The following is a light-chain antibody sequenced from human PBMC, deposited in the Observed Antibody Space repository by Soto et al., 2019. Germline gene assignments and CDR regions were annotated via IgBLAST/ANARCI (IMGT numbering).Light chain of an antibody. J-gene: IGKJ2*01. CDR3: QQYGRT. CDR2: GAS. Sequence: DIVLTQSPGTLSLSPGERATLSCRASQSVNSNYLAWYQQKPGQAPRLLIFGASTRATGISDRFRGSGSGTDFTXXXXXXXXEDFAVYYCQQYGRTFGQGTKLX. V-gene: IGKV3-20*01. CDR1: QSVNSNY.